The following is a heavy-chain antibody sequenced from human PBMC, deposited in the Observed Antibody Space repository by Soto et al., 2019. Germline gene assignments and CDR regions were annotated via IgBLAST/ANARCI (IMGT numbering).Heavy chain of an antibody. CDR1: GFSLSTNGVG. V-gene: IGHV2-5*01. J-gene: IGHJ6*02. CDR3: VHTYEFWSGSSGLTYAMDV. CDR2: IYWNEDK. Sequence: SGPTLVNPTQTLTLTCTFSGFSLSTNGVGVGWIRQPPGKALDWLALIYWNEDKLYSPSLKSRLTITKDTSKKQVVLTMTNMDPVDTATYYCVHTYEFWSGSSGLTYAMDVWGQGTTVTVSS. D-gene: IGHD3-3*01.